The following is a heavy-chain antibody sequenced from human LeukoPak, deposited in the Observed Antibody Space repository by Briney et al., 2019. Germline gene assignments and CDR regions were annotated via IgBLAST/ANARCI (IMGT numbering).Heavy chain of an antibody. CDR3: ARGRLLFGELSPNWFDP. V-gene: IGHV1-69*06. D-gene: IGHD3-10*01. CDR2: IIPIFGTA. Sequence: ASVKVSCKASGGTFSSYAISWVRQATGQGLEWMGGIIPIFGTANYAQKFQGRVTITADKSTSTAYMELRSLRSEDTAVYYCARGRLLFGELSPNWFDPWGQGTLVTVSS. CDR1: GGTFSSYA. J-gene: IGHJ5*02.